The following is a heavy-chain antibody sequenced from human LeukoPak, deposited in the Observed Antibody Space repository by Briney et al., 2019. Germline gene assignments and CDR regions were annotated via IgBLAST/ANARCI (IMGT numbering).Heavy chain of an antibody. CDR3: ARGLRIGSSWPLGY. CDR2: MNPNSGNT. D-gene: IGHD6-13*01. J-gene: IGHJ4*02. V-gene: IGHV1-8*01. Sequence: GASVKLSCKASGYTFTSYDINWVRQATGQGLEWMGWMNPNSGNTGYAQKFQGRVTMTRNTSISTAYMELSSLRSEDTAVYYCARGLRIGSSWPLGYWGQGTLVTVSS. CDR1: GYTFTSYD.